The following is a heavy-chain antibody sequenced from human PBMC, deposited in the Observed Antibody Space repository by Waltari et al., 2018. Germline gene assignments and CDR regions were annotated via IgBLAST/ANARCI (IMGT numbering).Heavy chain of an antibody. D-gene: IGHD4-4*01. Sequence: QVQLVQSGAEVKKHGSSVKVSCKASGGTFSSYTISWVRQVPGHGREWMGRIIAIRGLANDEQKVQGRVTSTADKSTSTAYMELSSRRSEETAVYYCARSSEVEMTTIGADYFDYWGQGTLVTVSS. CDR3: ARSSEVEMTTIGADYFDY. CDR1: GGTFSSYT. V-gene: IGHV1-69*02. J-gene: IGHJ4*02. CDR2: IIAIRGLA.